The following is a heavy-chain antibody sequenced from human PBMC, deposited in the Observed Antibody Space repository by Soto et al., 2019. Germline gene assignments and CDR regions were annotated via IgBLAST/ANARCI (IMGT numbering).Heavy chain of an antibody. D-gene: IGHD3-3*01. J-gene: IGHJ4*02. CDR1: GGSFSGYY. CDR3: ARGTPLGDDFWSGYFYFFDY. V-gene: IGHV4-34*01. Sequence: PSEPLSLTCAVYGGSFSGYYWSWIRQPPGKWLEWIGEINHSGSTNYNPSLKSRVTISVDTSKNQFSLKLSSVTAADTDVYYCARGTPLGDDFWSGYFYFFDYCGQGTMVT. CDR2: INHSGST.